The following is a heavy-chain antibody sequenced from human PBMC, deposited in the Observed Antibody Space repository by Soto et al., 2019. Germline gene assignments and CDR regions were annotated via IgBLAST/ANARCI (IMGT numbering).Heavy chain of an antibody. CDR1: GYNFTSYW. V-gene: IGHV5-51*01. J-gene: IGHJ6*02. CDR3: ASSFLEPPGNYYGMDV. D-gene: IGHD1-1*01. Sequence: PGESLKISCKGSGYNFTSYWIGWVRQMPGKGLEWMGIIYPGDSDTRYSPSFQGQVTISADKSISTAYLQWSSLKASDTAMYYCASSFLEPPGNYYGMDVWGQGTTVTVSS. CDR2: IYPGDSDT.